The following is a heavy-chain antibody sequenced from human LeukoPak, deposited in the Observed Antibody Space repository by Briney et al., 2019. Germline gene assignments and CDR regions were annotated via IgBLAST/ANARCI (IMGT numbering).Heavy chain of an antibody. Sequence: SETLSLTCTVSGCSISSYYWSWIRQPPGKGLEWIGYIYYSGSTNYNPSHKSRVTISVDTSKNQFSLKLSSVTAADTAVYYCASRNWNDGGYFDYWGQGTLVTVSS. V-gene: IGHV4-59*08. J-gene: IGHJ4*02. CDR1: GCSISSYY. D-gene: IGHD1-1*01. CDR2: IYYSGST. CDR3: ASRNWNDGGYFDY.